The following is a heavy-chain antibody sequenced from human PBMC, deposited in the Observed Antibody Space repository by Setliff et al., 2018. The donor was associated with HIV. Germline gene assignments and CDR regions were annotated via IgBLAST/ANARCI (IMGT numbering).Heavy chain of an antibody. CDR3: AKGEGSSSWYSFDY. CDR2: ISYDGRNK. Sequence: GGSLRLSCAASGFTFSSYAMYWVRQAPGKGLEWVAVISYDGRNKYYADSVKGRFTISRDNSKNTLYLQMNSLRAEDMALYYCAKGEGSSSWYSFDYWGQGTLVTVSS. V-gene: IGHV3-30*04. D-gene: IGHD6-13*01. CDR1: GFTFSSYA. J-gene: IGHJ4*02.